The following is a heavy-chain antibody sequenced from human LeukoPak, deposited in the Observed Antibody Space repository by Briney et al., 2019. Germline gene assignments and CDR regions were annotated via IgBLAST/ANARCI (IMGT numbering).Heavy chain of an antibody. Sequence: KPSETLSLTCTVSGGSISSYYWSWIRQPPGKGLEWIGYIYYSGSTNYNPSLKSRVTISVDTSKNQFSLKLSSVTAADTAVYYCARDAVVVLAAMHYYYYYGMDVWGQGTTVTVSS. J-gene: IGHJ6*02. D-gene: IGHD2-2*01. CDR3: ARDAVVVLAAMHYYYYYGMDV. V-gene: IGHV4-59*01. CDR2: IYYSGST. CDR1: GGSISSYY.